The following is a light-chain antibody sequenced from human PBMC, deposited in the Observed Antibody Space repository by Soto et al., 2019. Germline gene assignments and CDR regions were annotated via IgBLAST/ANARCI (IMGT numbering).Light chain of an antibody. CDR2: AAS. V-gene: IGKV1-39*01. J-gene: IGKJ1*01. Sequence: MSQPPSSLSASNRDRVPITSRASQSISSYLNWYQQKPGKAPKLLIYAASSLQSGVPSRFSGSGSGTDFTLTICILQPEDFATYYCQRSYSTPVPFGQGTKV. CDR1: QSISSY. CDR3: QRSYSTPVP.